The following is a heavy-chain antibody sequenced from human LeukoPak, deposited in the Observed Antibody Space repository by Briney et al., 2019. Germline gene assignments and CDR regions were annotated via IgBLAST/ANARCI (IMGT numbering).Heavy chain of an antibody. CDR3: AREVGLLWFGELYGMDV. D-gene: IGHD3-10*01. Sequence: PSETLSLTCTVSGGSISSYYWSWIRQPPGKGLEWIGYIYYSGSTNCNPSLKSRVTISVDTSKNQFSLKLSSVTAADTAVYYCAREVGLLWFGELYGMDVWGQGTTVTVSS. CDR1: GGSISSYY. J-gene: IGHJ6*02. V-gene: IGHV4-59*12. CDR2: IYYSGST.